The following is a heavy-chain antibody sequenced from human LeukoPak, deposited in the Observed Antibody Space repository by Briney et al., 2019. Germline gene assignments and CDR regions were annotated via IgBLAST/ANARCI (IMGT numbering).Heavy chain of an antibody. V-gene: IGHV3-23*01. D-gene: IGHD3-10*01. CDR2: IRESGGGT. CDR3: AGTDYYGSGSSYYCDY. J-gene: IGHJ4*02. CDR1: GITLSNYD. Sequence: GGSLRLSCVVSGITLSNYDMSWVRQAPGKGLEWVAGIRESGGGTNYADSVKGRFTISRDNSMHTLYLQMNRLRGEDTAVCYCAGTDYYGSGSSYYCDYWGQGTLVTVSS.